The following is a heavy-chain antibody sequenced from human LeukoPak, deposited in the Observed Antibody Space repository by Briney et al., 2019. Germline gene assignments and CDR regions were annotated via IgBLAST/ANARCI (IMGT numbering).Heavy chain of an antibody. CDR2: IYHSGST. D-gene: IGHD6-19*01. J-gene: IGHJ4*02. CDR3: ARGLYSSGWGYYFDY. CDR1: GGSFSGYY. V-gene: IGHV4-34*01. Sequence: SETLSLTCAVYGGSFSGYYWSWIRQPPGKGLEWIGSIYHSGSTYYNPSLKSRVTISVDTSKNQFSLKLSSVTAADTAVYYCARGLYSSGWGYYFDYWGQGTLVTVSS.